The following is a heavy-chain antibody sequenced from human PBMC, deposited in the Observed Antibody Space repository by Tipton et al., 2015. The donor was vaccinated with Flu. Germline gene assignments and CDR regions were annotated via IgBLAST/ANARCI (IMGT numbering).Heavy chain of an antibody. CDR2: INQNGSVI. CDR1: GFTFSTYW. D-gene: IGHD6-19*01. V-gene: IGHV3-7*03. Sequence: SLRLSCAASGFTFSTYWMNWVRQAPGKGLEWVANINQNGSVIHYVDSVKGRFTISRDNAKNSLYLQMSSLRAEDTAVYYCARAVGGGEAYWGQGTLVTVSS. J-gene: IGHJ4*02. CDR3: ARAVGGGEAY.